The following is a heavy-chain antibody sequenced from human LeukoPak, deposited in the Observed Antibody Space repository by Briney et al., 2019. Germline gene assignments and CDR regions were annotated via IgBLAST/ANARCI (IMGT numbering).Heavy chain of an antibody. CDR3: ARDDWAASGFYAMDV. Sequence: GGSLRLSCAASGFTFSTYWMSWVRQAPGQGLEWVASIKQDGSEKYYVDSVKGRFTISRDNAKNSLSLQMNGLRAEDMAVYYCARDDWAASGFYAMDVWGRGTTVTVSS. J-gene: IGHJ6*02. V-gene: IGHV3-7*01. D-gene: IGHD2-15*01. CDR1: GFTFSTYW. CDR2: IKQDGSEK.